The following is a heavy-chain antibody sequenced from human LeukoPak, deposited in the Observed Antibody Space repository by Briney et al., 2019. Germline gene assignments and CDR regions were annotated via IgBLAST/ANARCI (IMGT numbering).Heavy chain of an antibody. D-gene: IGHD1-26*01. V-gene: IGHV3-21*01. J-gene: IGHJ4*02. CDR3: ARVEYSGTYFLFDY. CDR2: ISSSSSHI. Sequence: PGGSLRLSCAASGFIFSAYSMNWVRQAPGKGLEWVSFISSSSSHIYYADSVKGRFTISRDNAKKSLYPQMNSLRAEDTAVYYCARVEYSGTYFLFDYWGQGTLVTVSS. CDR1: GFIFSAYS.